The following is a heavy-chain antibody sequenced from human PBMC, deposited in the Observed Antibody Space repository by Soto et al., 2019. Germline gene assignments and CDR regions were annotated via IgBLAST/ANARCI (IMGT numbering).Heavy chain of an antibody. CDR3: ARTGGSGWTYYYYGMDV. CDR1: GGSISSSSYY. V-gene: IGHV4-39*01. CDR2: IYYSGST. J-gene: IGHJ6*02. D-gene: IGHD6-19*01. Sequence: SETLSLTCAVSGGSISSSSYYWGWIRQPPGKGLEWIGSIYYSGSTYYNPSLKSRVTISVDTSKNQFSLKLSSVTAADTAVYYCARTGGSGWTYYYYGMDVWGQGTTVTVSS.